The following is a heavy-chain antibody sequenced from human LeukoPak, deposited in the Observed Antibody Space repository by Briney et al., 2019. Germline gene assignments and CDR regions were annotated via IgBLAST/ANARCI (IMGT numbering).Heavy chain of an antibody. D-gene: IGHD6-6*01. V-gene: IGHV1-2*02. CDR2: INPNSGGT. J-gene: IGHJ3*02. CDR1: GYTFTGYY. Sequence: ASVKVSCKASGYTFTGYYMHWVRQAPGQGLEWMGWINPNSGGTNYAQKFQGRVTMTRDTSISTAYMELSRLRSDDTAVYYCAKEGSEYSSSQDAFDIWGQGTMVTVSS. CDR3: AKEGSEYSSSQDAFDI.